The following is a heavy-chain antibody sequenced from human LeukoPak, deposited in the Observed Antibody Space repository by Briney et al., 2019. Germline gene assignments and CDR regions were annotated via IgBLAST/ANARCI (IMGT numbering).Heavy chain of an antibody. J-gene: IGHJ4*02. CDR1: GFTFSNAW. D-gene: IGHD2-8*01. V-gene: IGHV3-21*01. CDR2: ISSSSTYI. Sequence: GGSLRLSCAASGFTFSNAWMSCVRQAPGKGLEWVSSISSSSTYIYYADSVKGRFTISRDNSKNSLYLQMNSLRAEDTAVYYCAREGPTAALYDYWGQGTLVTVSS. CDR3: AREGPTAALYDY.